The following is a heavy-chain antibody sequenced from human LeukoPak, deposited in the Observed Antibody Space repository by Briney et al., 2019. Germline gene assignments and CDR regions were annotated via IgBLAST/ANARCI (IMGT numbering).Heavy chain of an antibody. Sequence: SETLSRTCTVSGGSISSYYWSWIRQPPGKGLEWIGYIYYSGSTNYNPSLKSRVTISVDTSKNQFSLKLSSVTAADTAVYYCARAAVVVVAARRGVNAFDIWGQGTMVTVSS. J-gene: IGHJ3*02. D-gene: IGHD2-15*01. V-gene: IGHV4-59*01. CDR2: IYYSGST. CDR1: GGSISSYY. CDR3: ARAAVVVVAARRGVNAFDI.